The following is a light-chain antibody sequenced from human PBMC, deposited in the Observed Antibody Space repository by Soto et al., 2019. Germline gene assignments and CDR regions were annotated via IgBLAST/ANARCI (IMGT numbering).Light chain of an antibody. V-gene: IGLV2-8*01. CDR2: EVS. Sequence: QSLLPQPPSASGSPGQSVTISCPGTSSDVGAYNYVSWYQQHPGKAPKLMIYEVSKRPSGVPDRFSGSKSGNTASLTVSGLQAEDEADYYCSSYAGSNNFFYVLGTGTKVTVL. CDR3: SSYAGSNNFFYV. J-gene: IGLJ1*01. CDR1: SSDVGAYNY.